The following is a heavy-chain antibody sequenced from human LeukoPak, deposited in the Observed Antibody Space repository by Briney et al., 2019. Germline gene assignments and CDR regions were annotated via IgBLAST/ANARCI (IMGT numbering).Heavy chain of an antibody. CDR1: GGTFSSYA. Sequence: SVKVSCKASGGTFSSYAISWVRQAPGQGLEWMGGIIPIFGTANYAQKFQGRVTITADESTSTAYMELSSLGSEDTAVYYCARDAKYGDYVGRWFDPWGQGTLVTVSS. J-gene: IGHJ5*02. CDR2: IIPIFGTA. V-gene: IGHV1-69*13. D-gene: IGHD4-17*01. CDR3: ARDAKYGDYVGRWFDP.